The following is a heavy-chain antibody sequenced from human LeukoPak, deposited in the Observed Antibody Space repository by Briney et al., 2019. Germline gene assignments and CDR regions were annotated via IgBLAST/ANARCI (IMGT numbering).Heavy chain of an antibody. Sequence: GGSLRLSCAASGFTFGNSWVHWVRHAPGKGLVWVSLINADGSTATYADSVKGRFTISRDNARNTLSLQMSSLTIEDTAVYYCVVVVEPPDSDGFDVWGQGTMITVSS. CDR3: VVVVEPPDSDGFDV. D-gene: IGHD1-14*01. J-gene: IGHJ3*01. CDR2: INADGSTA. CDR1: GFTFGNSW. V-gene: IGHV3-74*01.